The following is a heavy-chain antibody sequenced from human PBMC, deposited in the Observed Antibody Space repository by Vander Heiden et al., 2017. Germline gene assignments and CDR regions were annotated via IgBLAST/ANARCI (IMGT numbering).Heavy chain of an antibody. Sequence: QVQLVESGGGLVTPGGSLRLSCAASGFTFSDYYMGWIRQAPGKGLEWGSYISSSGSTISYAESVKGRFTIARDNAKNSLYLQMNSRRAEETAVYYCASPLPLGYGDDRSSNWFDPWGQGTLVTVSS. V-gene: IGHV3-11*01. CDR3: ASPLPLGYGDDRSSNWFDP. CDR1: GFTFSDYY. D-gene: IGHD4-17*01. CDR2: ISSSGSTI. J-gene: IGHJ5*02.